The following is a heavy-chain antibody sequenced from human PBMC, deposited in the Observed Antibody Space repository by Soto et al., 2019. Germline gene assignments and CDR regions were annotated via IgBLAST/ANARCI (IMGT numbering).Heavy chain of an antibody. CDR1: GYTFTSYG. V-gene: IGHV1-18*01. J-gene: IGHJ4*02. Sequence: QVQLVQSGAEVKKPGASVKVSCKASGYTFTSYGISWVRQAPGQGLEWMGWISAYNGNTNYAQKLQGRVTMTTDTSTSTASMELRSLRSDGTAVYYCASSLLVGYGLEGESDWGQGTLGTVSS. CDR3: ASSLLVGYGLEGESD. CDR2: ISAYNGNT. D-gene: IGHD5-18*01.